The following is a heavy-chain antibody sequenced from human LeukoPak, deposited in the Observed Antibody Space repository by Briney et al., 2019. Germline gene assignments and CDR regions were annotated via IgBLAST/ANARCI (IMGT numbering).Heavy chain of an antibody. Sequence: ASVKVSCKASGYTLTGYYMHWVRQAPGQGLEWMGWINPNSGGTNYAQKFLGRVTMTRDTSISTAYMELSRLRSDDTAVYYCARSKARGSYSPFDYWGQGTLVTVSS. J-gene: IGHJ4*02. V-gene: IGHV1-2*02. CDR3: ARSKARGSYSPFDY. CDR2: INPNSGGT. D-gene: IGHD1-26*01. CDR1: GYTLTGYY.